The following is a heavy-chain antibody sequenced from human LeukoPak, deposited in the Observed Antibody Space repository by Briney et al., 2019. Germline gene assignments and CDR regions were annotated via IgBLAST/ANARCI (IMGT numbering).Heavy chain of an antibody. CDR1: GFTFRSYG. CDR2: ISGSGDST. V-gene: IGHV3-23*01. Sequence: GGSLRLSCAASGFTFRSYGMTWVRQAPGKGLEWVSAISGSGDSTYYADSVKGRFTISRDNSRNTLYLQMNSLRAGDTAVYYCSKSFRSTSLDYWGQGTLVTVSS. D-gene: IGHD2-2*01. CDR3: SKSFRSTSLDY. J-gene: IGHJ4*02.